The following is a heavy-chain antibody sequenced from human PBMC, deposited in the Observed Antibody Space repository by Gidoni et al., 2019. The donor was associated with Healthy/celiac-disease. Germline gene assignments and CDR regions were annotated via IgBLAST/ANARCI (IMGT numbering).Heavy chain of an antibody. Sequence: QVQLVESGGGVVQPGRSLRLSGAASGFTFSSYGMHWVRQAPGKGLEWVAVISYDGSNKYYADSVKGRFTISRDNSKNTLYLQMNSLRAEDTAVYYCAKDRYYDFWSGYLDYWGQGTLVTVSS. CDR3: AKDRYYDFWSGYLDY. D-gene: IGHD3-3*01. CDR2: ISYDGSNK. V-gene: IGHV3-30*18. CDR1: GFTFSSYG. J-gene: IGHJ4*02.